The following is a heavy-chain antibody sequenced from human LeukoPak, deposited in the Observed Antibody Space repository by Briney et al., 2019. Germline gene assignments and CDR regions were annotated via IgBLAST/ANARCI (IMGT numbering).Heavy chain of an antibody. J-gene: IGHJ5*02. V-gene: IGHV4-59*01. CDR1: GGSISSYY. D-gene: IGHD1-26*01. Sequence: SETLSLTCTVSGGSISSYYWSWIRQPPGKGLEWIGYIYYSGSTNYNPSLKSRVTMSVDTSKNQFSLKLSSVTAADTAVYYCARDGGPTTRFDPWGQGTLVTVSS. CDR3: ARDGGPTTRFDP. CDR2: IYYSGST.